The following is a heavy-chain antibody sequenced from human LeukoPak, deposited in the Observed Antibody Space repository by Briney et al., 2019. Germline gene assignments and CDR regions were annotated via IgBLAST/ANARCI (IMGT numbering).Heavy chain of an antibody. Sequence: GGSLRLSCAASGFTFSSYGMSWVRQAPGKGLEWVSGISGSGFSTYYAGSMKGRFTISRDNSKNTLYLQMNSLRAEDTAVYYCARAENNIVGATPDPTENYWGQGTLVTVSS. V-gene: IGHV3-23*01. CDR2: ISGSGFST. J-gene: IGHJ4*02. CDR1: GFTFSSYG. CDR3: ARAENNIVGATPDPTENY. D-gene: IGHD1-26*01.